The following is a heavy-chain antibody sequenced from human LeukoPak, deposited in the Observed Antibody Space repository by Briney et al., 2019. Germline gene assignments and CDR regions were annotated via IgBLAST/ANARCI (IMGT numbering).Heavy chain of an antibody. CDR3: ASARADYGDAFDY. CDR2: ISSSSSYI. Sequence: PGGSLRLSCAASGFTFSSYSMNWVRQAPGKGPEWVSSISSSSSYIYYADSVKGRFTISRDNAKNSLYLQMNSLRAEDTAVYYCASARADYGDAFDYWGQGTLVTVSS. D-gene: IGHD4-17*01. V-gene: IGHV3-21*01. J-gene: IGHJ4*02. CDR1: GFTFSSYS.